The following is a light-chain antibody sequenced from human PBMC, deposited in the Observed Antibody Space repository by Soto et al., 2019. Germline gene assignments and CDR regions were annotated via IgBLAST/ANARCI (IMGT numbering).Light chain of an antibody. J-gene: IGKJ1*01. CDR3: LQHNSYPSIT. CDR2: AAS. V-gene: IGKV1-9*01. CDR1: QGISSY. Sequence: IQMTQSPSTLSASVGDRVTMACRSSQGISSYLAWLQQKPGKAPKLLIYAASTLQSGVPSRFSGSGSGTDFTLTISSLQPEDFATYYCLQHNSYPSITFGQGTKVDI.